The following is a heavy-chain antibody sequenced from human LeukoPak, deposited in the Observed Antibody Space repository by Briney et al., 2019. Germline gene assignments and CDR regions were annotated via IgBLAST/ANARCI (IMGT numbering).Heavy chain of an antibody. V-gene: IGHV4-4*07. D-gene: IGHD6-13*01. J-gene: IGHJ6*02. CDR3: ARDCTIAAAGICYYYYYGMDV. CDR1: GGSISSYY. Sequence: PSETLSLTCPVYGGSISSYYWSWIRQPAGKGLEWIGRIYTSGSTNYNPSLKTRVTMSVDTSKNQFSLKLSSVTAADTAVYYCARDCTIAAAGICYYYYYGMDVWGQGTTVTVSS. CDR2: IYTSGST.